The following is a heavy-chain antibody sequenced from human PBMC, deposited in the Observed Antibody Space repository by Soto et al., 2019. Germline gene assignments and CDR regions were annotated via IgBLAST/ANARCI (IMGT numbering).Heavy chain of an antibody. CDR1: GGTFNNYA. CDR3: ASFDGTLVRGGRSSPYEMAV. J-gene: IGHJ6*02. V-gene: IGHV1-69*01. CDR2: IIPTFGTG. D-gene: IGHD3-10*01. Sequence: QVLLVQSGPEVKKPGSSVKVSCKASGGTFNNYAINWVRQAPGKGLEWMGGIIPTFGTGNHAQKFQGRVTITADEYTTTAYMEINSLRSEDTAIYYCASFDGTLVRGGRSSPYEMAVWGQGTTVIVSS.